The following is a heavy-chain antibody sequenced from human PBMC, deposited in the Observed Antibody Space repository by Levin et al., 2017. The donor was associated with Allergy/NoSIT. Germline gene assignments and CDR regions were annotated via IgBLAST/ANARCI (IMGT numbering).Heavy chain of an antibody. V-gene: IGHV4-59*01. J-gene: IGHJ4*02. Sequence: SQTLSLTCTVSGGSISSYYWSWIRQPPGKGLEWIGYIYYSGSTNYNPSLKSRVTISVDTSKNQFSLKLSSVTAADTAVYYCARGSIRDGYTGGPDYWGQGTLVTVSS. D-gene: IGHD5-24*01. CDR2: IYYSGST. CDR1: GGSISSYY. CDR3: ARGSIRDGYTGGPDY.